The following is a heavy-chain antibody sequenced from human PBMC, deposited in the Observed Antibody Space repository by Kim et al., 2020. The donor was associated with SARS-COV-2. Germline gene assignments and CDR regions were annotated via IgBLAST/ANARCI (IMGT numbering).Heavy chain of an antibody. J-gene: IGHJ6*02. V-gene: IGHV3-43*02. CDR2: ISGDGGST. CDR1: GFTFDDYA. CDR3: AKDGGPQEKISGWSQFYGSGRLKKRYYYYGMDV. D-gene: IGHD3-10*01. Sequence: PGGSLRLSCAASGFTFDDYAMHWVRQAPGKGLEWVSLISGDGGSTYYADSVKGRFTISRDNSKNSLYLQMNSLRTEDTALYYCAKDGGPQEKISGWSQFYGSGRLKKRYYYYGMDVWGQGTTVTVSS.